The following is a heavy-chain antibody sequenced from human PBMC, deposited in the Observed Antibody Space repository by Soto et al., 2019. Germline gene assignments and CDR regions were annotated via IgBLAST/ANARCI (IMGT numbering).Heavy chain of an antibody. D-gene: IGHD3-3*01. Sequence: QVQLQQWGAGLLKPSETLSLTCAVSGGSFSGYYWSWIRQPPGKGLEWIGEINHSGSTNNNPSLKSRVTISVDTSKNQFSLKLSSVTAADTAVYYCAREYDFWGQGTLVTVSS. V-gene: IGHV4-34*01. CDR2: INHSGST. CDR1: GGSFSGYY. CDR3: AREYDF. J-gene: IGHJ4*02.